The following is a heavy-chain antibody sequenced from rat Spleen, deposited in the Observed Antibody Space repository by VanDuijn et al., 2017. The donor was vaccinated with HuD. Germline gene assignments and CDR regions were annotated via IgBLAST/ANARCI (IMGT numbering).Heavy chain of an antibody. CDR2: ITVTGGCT. Sequence: EVQLVESGGGLVQPGRSLKLSCVASGFTFNNYWMTWIRQAPGKGLEWVASITVTGGCTYYPDSVKGRFTISRDNAKSTLYLQMNSLRSEDTATYYCTPYEGGSAYWGQGTLVTVSS. V-gene: IGHV5-31*01. J-gene: IGHJ3*01. CDR1: GFTFNNYW. CDR3: TPYEGGSAY. D-gene: IGHD1-12*01.